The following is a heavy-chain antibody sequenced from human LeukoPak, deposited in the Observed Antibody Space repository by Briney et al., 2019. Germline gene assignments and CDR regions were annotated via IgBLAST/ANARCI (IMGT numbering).Heavy chain of an antibody. CDR1: GYTFTSYA. V-gene: IGHV1-46*01. CDR2: INPSGGST. CDR3: ARDPNLGLVYYDSSGHSLDY. J-gene: IGHJ4*02. Sequence: ASVKVSCKASGYTFTSYAMNWVRQAPGQGLEWMGIINPSGGSTSYAQKFQGRVTMTRDTSTSTVYMELSSLRSEDTAVYYCARDPNLGLVYYDSSGHSLDYWGQGTLVTVSS. D-gene: IGHD3-22*01.